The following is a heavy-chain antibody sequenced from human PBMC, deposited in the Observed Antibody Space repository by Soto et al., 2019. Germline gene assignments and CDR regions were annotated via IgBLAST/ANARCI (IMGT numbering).Heavy chain of an antibody. CDR2: IYSGGST. Sequence: EVQLVESGGGLVQPGGSLRLSCAASGFTVSSNYMSWVRQAPGKGLEWVSVIYSGGSTYYADYVKGRFTISRHNSKNTLYLQMNSLRAEDTAVYYCAREESVAGTRYYYYMDVWGKGTTVTVSS. V-gene: IGHV3-53*04. CDR1: GFTVSSNY. CDR3: AREESVAGTRYYYYMDV. J-gene: IGHJ6*03. D-gene: IGHD6-19*01.